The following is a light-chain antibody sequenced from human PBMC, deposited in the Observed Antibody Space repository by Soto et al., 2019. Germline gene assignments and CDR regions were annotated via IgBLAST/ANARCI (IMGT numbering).Light chain of an antibody. V-gene: IGKV1-5*03. CDR2: KAS. J-gene: IGKJ2*01. CDR3: QHYDSYSYD. Sequence: DIQMTQSPSTLSAYVGDRVTITCRASQNIGDSLAWFQQKLGKAPKLLIYKASILETGVPSRFSGSGSGTELSLTINSQQPDDFATYFCQHYDSYSYDFGQGTKLEIK. CDR1: QNIGDS.